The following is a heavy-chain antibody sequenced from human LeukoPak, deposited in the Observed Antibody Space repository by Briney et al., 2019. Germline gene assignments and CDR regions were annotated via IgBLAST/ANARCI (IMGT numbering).Heavy chain of an antibody. D-gene: IGHD6-19*01. J-gene: IGHJ4*02. CDR3: ARPGYSSGWYEDY. V-gene: IGHV5-51*01. CDR2: IYPGDSDT. Sequence: GESLQISCKGSGYSFTSYWIGWVRQMPGKGLEWMGIIYPGDSDTRCSPSFQGQVTISADKSISTAYLQWSSLKASDTAMYYCARPGYSSGWYEDYWGQGTLVTVSS. CDR1: GYSFTSYW.